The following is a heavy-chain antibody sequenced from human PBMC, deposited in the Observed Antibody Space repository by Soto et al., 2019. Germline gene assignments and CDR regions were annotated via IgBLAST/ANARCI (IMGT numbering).Heavy chain of an antibody. CDR2: INAGNGNT. CDR1: GYTFTSYA. D-gene: IGHD3-3*01. V-gene: IGHV1-3*01. CDR3: ARTAERITIFGVVIIRDAFDI. Sequence: QVQLVQSGAKVKKPGASVKVSCKASGYTFTSYAMHWVRQAPGQRLEWMGWINAGNGNTKYSQKFQGRVTITRDTSASTAYMELSSLRSEDTAVYYCARTAERITIFGVVIIRDAFDIWGQGTMVTVSS. J-gene: IGHJ3*02.